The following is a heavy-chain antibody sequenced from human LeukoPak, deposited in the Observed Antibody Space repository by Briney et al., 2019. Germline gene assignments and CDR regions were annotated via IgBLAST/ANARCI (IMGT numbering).Heavy chain of an antibody. CDR1: GGSISSRSYY. CDR2: MYYSGNT. D-gene: IGHD4/OR15-4a*01. V-gene: IGHV4-39*01. CDR3: ARKVRPDYSRFDY. J-gene: IGHJ4*02. Sequence: SETLSLTCTVSGGSISSRSYYWGWIRQPPGKGLEWIGSMYYSGNTYYNPSLKSRVTISVDTSKNQFSLKLSSVTAADTAVYYCARKVRPDYSRFDYWGRGTLVTVSS.